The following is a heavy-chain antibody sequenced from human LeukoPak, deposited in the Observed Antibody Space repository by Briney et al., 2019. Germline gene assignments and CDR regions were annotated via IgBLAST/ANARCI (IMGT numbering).Heavy chain of an antibody. CDR1: GGSISSGSYY. CDR2: IYTSGST. CDR3: ASGTGYYYGMDV. V-gene: IGHV4-61*02. D-gene: IGHD3-10*01. Sequence: SGTLSLTCTVSGGSISSGSYYWSWIRQPAGKGLEWIGRIYTSGSTNYNPSLKSRVTISVDTSKNQFSLKLSSVTAADTAVYYCASGTGYYYGMDVWGQGTTVTVSS. J-gene: IGHJ6*02.